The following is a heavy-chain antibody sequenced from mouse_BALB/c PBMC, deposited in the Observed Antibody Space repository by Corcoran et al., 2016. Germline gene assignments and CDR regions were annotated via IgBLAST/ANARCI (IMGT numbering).Heavy chain of an antibody. J-gene: IGHJ4*01. D-gene: IGHD1-1*01. CDR2: IDPYNGGT. Sequence: EVQLQQSGPELVKPGASVKVSCKASGYTFTGYNMYWVKQSPGKSLEWIGYIDPYNGGTSYNQKFKGKATLTADKSSSTACMHLNSLTSEDSAVYYGSCCYNGSRPDAMDYWGQGTSVTVSS. CDR1: GYTFTGYN. V-gene: IGHV1S135*01. CDR3: SCCYNGSRPDAMDY.